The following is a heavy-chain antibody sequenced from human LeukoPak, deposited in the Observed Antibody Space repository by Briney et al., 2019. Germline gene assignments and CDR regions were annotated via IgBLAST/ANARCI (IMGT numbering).Heavy chain of an antibody. D-gene: IGHD4-17*01. CDR2: IFHSGST. J-gene: IGHJ4*02. CDR3: TSRLDDHGSFDY. Sequence: SETLSLTCAVPGGPISSSNWWSWVRQPPGKGLEWIGEIFHSGSTTYNPSLKSRVTISVDKSKNQFSVKLRSVTAADAAVYFCTSRLDDHGSFDYWGQGTLVTVSS. V-gene: IGHV4-4*02. CDR1: GGPISSSNW.